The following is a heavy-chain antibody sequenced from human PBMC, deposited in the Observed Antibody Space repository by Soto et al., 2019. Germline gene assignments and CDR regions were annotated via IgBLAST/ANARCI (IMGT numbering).Heavy chain of an antibody. J-gene: IGHJ6*02. CDR2: INHSGST. CDR1: GGSFSGYY. Sequence: QVQLQQWGAGLLKPSETLSLTCAVYGGSFSGYYWSWIRQPPGKGLEWIGEINHSGSTNYNPSLKRRVTISVDTSKNQFSLKLSSVTAADTAVYYCARVTGARLFRPYYYYYGMDVWGQGTTVTVSS. V-gene: IGHV4-34*01. D-gene: IGHD6-6*01. CDR3: ARVTGARLFRPYYYYYGMDV.